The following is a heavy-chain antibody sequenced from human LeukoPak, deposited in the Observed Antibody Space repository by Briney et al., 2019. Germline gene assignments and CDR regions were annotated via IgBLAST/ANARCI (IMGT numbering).Heavy chain of an antibody. V-gene: IGHV4-59*08. CDR1: GGTISSYY. D-gene: IGHD6-19*01. Sequence: SETLSLTCTVSGGTISSYYWNWIRQPLGKGLEWIGYIHYSGSTKYNPSLKSRVTISVDTSKNQFSLKLSSVTAADTAVYYCARWYSSGWAFDYWGQGTLVTVSS. J-gene: IGHJ4*02. CDR3: ARWYSSGWAFDY. CDR2: IHYSGST.